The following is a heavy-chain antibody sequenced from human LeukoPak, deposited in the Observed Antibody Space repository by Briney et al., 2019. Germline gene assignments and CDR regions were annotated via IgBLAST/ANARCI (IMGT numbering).Heavy chain of an antibody. CDR1: GGSISSGGHS. V-gene: IGHV4-30-2*01. D-gene: IGHD1-26*01. J-gene: IGHJ4*02. Sequence: PSQTLSLTCTVSGGSISSGGHSWSWIRQPPGKGLEWIGYIYHSGSGSTYYNPSLKSRVTISIDKSKNQFSLKLNSVTAADTAVYYCAREWEILINDYWGQGTLVTVSS. CDR3: AREWEILINDY. CDR2: IYHSGSGST.